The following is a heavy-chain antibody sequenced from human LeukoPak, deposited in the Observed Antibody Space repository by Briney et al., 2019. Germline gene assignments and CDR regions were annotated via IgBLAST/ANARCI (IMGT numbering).Heavy chain of an antibody. Sequence: GGALRLSRVPSGFTFSIYWMSWGRQAPGKGLEWVANIKQNGSEKYYVDSVKGGFTISRDNAKNSLYLQMNSLRAEDTAVYYCAREHYYDSSGPTGYFDYWGQGTLVTVSS. CDR1: GFTFSIYW. J-gene: IGHJ4*02. D-gene: IGHD3-22*01. V-gene: IGHV3-7*01. CDR2: IKQNGSEK. CDR3: AREHYYDSSGPTGYFDY.